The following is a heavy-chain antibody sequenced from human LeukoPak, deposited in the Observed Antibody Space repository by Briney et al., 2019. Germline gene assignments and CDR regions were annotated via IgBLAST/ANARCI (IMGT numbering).Heavy chain of an antibody. V-gene: IGHV3-64D*09. CDR1: GFTFSMYP. J-gene: IGHJ6*02. CDR3: VKSPSDGLDV. CDR2: IFTNGDTT. Sequence: GGSLRLSCSASGFTFSMYPMHWVRQAPGKGLEYVSTIFTNGDTTSYAASVKGRFTTSRDDSKNTLYLQMSSLRPEDTAVYYCVKSPSDGLDVWGQGATVTVSS.